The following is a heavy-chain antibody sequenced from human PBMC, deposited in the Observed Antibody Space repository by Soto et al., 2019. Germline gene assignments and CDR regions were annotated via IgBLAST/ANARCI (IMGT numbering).Heavy chain of an antibody. J-gene: IGHJ6*02. CDR3: ARHLIAARRFIYYYYGMDV. CDR1: GYSFTSYW. Sequence: GESLKISCKGSGYSFTSYWISWVRQMPGKALEWMGRIDPSDSYTNYSPSFQGHVTISADKSISTAYLQWSSLKASDTAMYYCARHLIAARRFIYYYYGMDVWGQGTTVTVSS. CDR2: IDPSDSYT. D-gene: IGHD6-6*01. V-gene: IGHV5-10-1*01.